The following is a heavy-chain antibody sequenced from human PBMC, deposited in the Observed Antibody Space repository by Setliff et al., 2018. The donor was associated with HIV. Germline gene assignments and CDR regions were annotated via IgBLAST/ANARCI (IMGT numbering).Heavy chain of an antibody. CDR2: IYYSGRT. J-gene: IGHJ5*02. CDR1: GGSVTNTKSY. V-gene: IGHV4-39*01. CDR3: ASRVYYYDSNNFLREEGFDP. Sequence: LSLTCTVSGGSVTNTKSYWGWIRQPPGKGLEWIGSIYYSGRTYYNPSLKSRVTISIDTSKNQFSLNLTPVTAADTAVYYCASRVYYYDSNNFLREEGFDPWGQGTLVTVSS. D-gene: IGHD3-22*01.